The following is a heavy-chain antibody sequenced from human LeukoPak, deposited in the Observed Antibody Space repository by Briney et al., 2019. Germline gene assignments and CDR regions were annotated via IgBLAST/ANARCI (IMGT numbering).Heavy chain of an antibody. J-gene: IGHJ4*02. D-gene: IGHD5-12*01. CDR2: IRSKAYGGTT. CDR3: TRESPVATNGY. CDR1: GFTFCDYA. V-gene: IGHV3-49*04. Sequence: GGSLRLSCTASGFTFCDYAMSWVRQAPGKGLEWVGFIRSKAYGGTTEYAASVKGRFTISRDDSKSIAYLQMNSLKTEDTAVYYCTRESPVATNGYWGQGTLVTVSS.